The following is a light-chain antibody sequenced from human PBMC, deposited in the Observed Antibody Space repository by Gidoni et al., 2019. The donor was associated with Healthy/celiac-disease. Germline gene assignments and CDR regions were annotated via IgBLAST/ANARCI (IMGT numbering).Light chain of an antibody. CDR2: WAS. J-gene: IGKJ3*01. Sequence: DIVMTQSPDSLAVSLGARATINCKSSQSVLYSSNNKNYLDWYQQKPGQPPKLLIYWASTRESGVPDRFSGSGSGTDFTLTISSLQAEDVAVYYCQQYYSTPFTFGPGTKVDIK. CDR1: QSVLYSSNNKNY. V-gene: IGKV4-1*01. CDR3: QQYYSTPFT.